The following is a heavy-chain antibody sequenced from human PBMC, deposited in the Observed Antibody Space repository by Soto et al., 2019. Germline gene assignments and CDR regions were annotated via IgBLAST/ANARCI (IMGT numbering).Heavy chain of an antibody. Sequence: PGGSLRLSCAASGFTFSSYGMHWVRQAPGKGLEWVAVIWYDGSNKYYADSVKGRFTISRDNSKNTLYLQMNSLRAEDTAVYYCARGPYYDFWSGFSGTLYGMDVWGQGTTVTVSS. CDR3: ARGPYYDFWSGFSGTLYGMDV. CDR1: GFTFSSYG. J-gene: IGHJ6*02. CDR2: IWYDGSNK. V-gene: IGHV3-33*01. D-gene: IGHD3-3*01.